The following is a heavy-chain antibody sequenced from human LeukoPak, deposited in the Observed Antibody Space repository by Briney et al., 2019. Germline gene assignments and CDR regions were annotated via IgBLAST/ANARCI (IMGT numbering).Heavy chain of an antibody. CDR3: ARDSSSWGNYGMDV. CDR2: INPNSGGT. D-gene: IGHD6-13*01. CDR1: GGTFSSYA. J-gene: IGHJ6*02. V-gene: IGHV1-2*02. Sequence: ASVTVSCKASGGTFSSYAISWVRQAPGQGLEWMGWINPNSGGTNYAQKFQGRVTMTRDTSISTAYMELSRLRSDDTAVYYCARDSSSWGNYGMDVWGQGTTVTVSS.